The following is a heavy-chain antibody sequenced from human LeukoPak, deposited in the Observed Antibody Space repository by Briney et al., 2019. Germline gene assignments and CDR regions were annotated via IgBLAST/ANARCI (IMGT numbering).Heavy chain of an antibody. D-gene: IGHD2-15*01. CDR2: ISYDGSNK. CDR1: GFTFSSYA. V-gene: IGHV3-30*04. CDR3: ARDLSRSRPDCSGGSCYSVY. Sequence: GGSLRLSCAASGFTFSSYAMHWVRQAPGKGLEWVAVISYDGSNKYYADSVKGRFTISRDNSKNTLYLKMNSLRAEDTAVYYCARDLSRSRPDCSGGSCYSVYWGQGTLVTVSS. J-gene: IGHJ4*02.